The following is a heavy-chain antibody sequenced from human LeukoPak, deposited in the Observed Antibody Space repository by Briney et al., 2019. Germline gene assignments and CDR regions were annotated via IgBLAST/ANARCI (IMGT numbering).Heavy chain of an antibody. CDR2: MYTGGST. CDR1: GFTISTNY. V-gene: IGHV3-53*01. CDR3: AKERREQSRDNYFDY. D-gene: IGHD1-1*01. Sequence: PGGSLRLSCAASGFTISTNYMSWVRQAPGKGLEWVSVMYTGGSTYYADSVKGRFTISRDNSKNTLYLQMNSLRAEDTAVYYCAKERREQSRDNYFDYWGQGTLVTVSS. J-gene: IGHJ4*02.